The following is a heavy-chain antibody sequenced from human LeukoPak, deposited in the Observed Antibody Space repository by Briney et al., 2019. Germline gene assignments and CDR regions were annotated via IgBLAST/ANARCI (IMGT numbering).Heavy chain of an antibody. CDR1: GFTFSDYY. V-gene: IGHV3-11*03. CDR3: VRRLRSHYGMDV. J-gene: IGHJ6*02. CDR2: IRSSSSYT. D-gene: IGHD1-26*01. Sequence: GGSLRLSCAAPGFTFSDYYVSWIRQAPGKGLEWVSYIRSSSSYTNYAISVNDRFTILRENVKNSQYVQINSQRADDTAVYYCVRRLRSHYGMDVWGQGTTVTVSS.